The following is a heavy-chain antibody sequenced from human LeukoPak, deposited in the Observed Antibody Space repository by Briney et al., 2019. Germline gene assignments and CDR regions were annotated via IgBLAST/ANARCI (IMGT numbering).Heavy chain of an antibody. V-gene: IGHV4-4*07. J-gene: IGHJ3*02. D-gene: IGHD6-13*01. CDR3: ARLPDGDSSSVVAFDI. Sequence: SETLSLTCAVSGVSISTYYWSWIRQPAGKGLEWIGRIYTSGSTNYNPSLKSRVTMSVDTSKNQFSLNLRSVTAADTAVYYCARLPDGDSSSVVAFDIWGQGTMVTVSS. CDR2: IYTSGST. CDR1: GVSISTYY.